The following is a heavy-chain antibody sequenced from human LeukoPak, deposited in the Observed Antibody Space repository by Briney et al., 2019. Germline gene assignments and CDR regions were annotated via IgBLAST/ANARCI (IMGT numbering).Heavy chain of an antibody. D-gene: IGHD5-18*01. J-gene: IGHJ3*01. CDR3: AREVDSAMVNAFDF. CDR2: VSGYNGNT. Sequence: ASVKVSCKASGYTFTYYGINWVRLAPGQGLEWMGWVSGYNGNTRYAQNFQGRLTLTTDTSTNIAYMELMRLRSDDTALYYCAREVDSAMVNAFDFWGQGTLVTASS. CDR1: GYTFTYYG. V-gene: IGHV1-18*01.